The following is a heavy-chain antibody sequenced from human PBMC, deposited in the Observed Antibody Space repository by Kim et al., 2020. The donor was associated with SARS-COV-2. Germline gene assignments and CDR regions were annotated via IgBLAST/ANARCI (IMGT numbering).Heavy chain of an antibody. J-gene: IGHJ4*02. V-gene: IGHV4-4*02. CDR3: AREGYYDILTGALDY. D-gene: IGHD3-9*01. Sequence: PSLKSRVTISVDKPKNQFSLKLSSVTAADTAVYYCAREGYYDILTGALDYWGQGTLVTVSS.